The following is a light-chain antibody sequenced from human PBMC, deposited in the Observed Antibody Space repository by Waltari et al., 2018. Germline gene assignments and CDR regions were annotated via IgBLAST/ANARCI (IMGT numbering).Light chain of an antibody. J-gene: IGLJ2*01. CDR3: GTWDSGLSVVV. CDR2: DYV. V-gene: IGLV1-51*01. CDR1: SSNIGRRY. Sequence: QSVLTQPPSVSAAPGQRVTISCSGSSSNIGRRYVCWYQHVPGTAPKLRIYDYVKRLPAIPGRFSGSKSGTSAVLVITGLQTEDEADYYCGTWDSGLSVVVFGGGTRLTVL.